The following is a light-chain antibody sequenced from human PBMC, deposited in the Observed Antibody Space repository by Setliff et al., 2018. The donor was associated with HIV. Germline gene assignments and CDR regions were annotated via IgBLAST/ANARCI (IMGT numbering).Light chain of an antibody. CDR2: NHN. V-gene: IGLV1-40*01. J-gene: IGLJ1*01. CDR1: SSNIVAGFD. CDR3: QSFDSSLSV. Sequence: QSVLTQPPSVSVAPGQRVTISCTGSSSNIVAGFDVHWYQLVPDTATRLLIHNHNNRPSGVPDRFSGYRSGASASLAIAGLQADDEADYFCQSFDSSLSVFGTGTKVTVL.